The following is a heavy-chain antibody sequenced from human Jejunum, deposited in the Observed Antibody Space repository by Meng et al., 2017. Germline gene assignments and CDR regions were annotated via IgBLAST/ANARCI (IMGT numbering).Heavy chain of an antibody. J-gene: IGHJ4*02. D-gene: IGHD1-26*01. Sequence: GGSLRLSCAASGFTFSNAWMSWVRQAPGKGLEWVGRIKSKTDGGTTDYGAPVKGRFTRSRDDSKNTLYLQMNSLKTEDTAVDYCTSGVGASDHDYWGQGTLVTVSS. CDR2: IKSKTDGGTT. CDR1: GFTFSNAW. CDR3: TSGVGASDHDY. V-gene: IGHV3-15*01.